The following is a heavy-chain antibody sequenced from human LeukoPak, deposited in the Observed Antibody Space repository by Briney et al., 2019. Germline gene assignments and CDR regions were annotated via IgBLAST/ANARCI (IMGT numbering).Heavy chain of an antibody. CDR1: GGTFSSYA. V-gene: IGHV1-69*13. CDR2: IIPIFGTA. CDR3: ARGARGPYYYYYYYMDV. Sequence: SVKVSCKASGGTFSSYAISWVRQAPGQGLEWMGGIIPIFGTANYAQKFQGRVTITADESTSTAYMELSSLRSEDTAVYYCARGARGPYYYYYYYMDVWGKGTTVTVSS. D-gene: IGHD3-16*01. J-gene: IGHJ6*03.